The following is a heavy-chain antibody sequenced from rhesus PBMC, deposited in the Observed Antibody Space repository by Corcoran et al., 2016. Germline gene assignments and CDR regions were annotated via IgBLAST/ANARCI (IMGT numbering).Heavy chain of an antibody. CDR2: ISGSSGST. V-gene: IGHV4-99*01. CDR1: GYSISSGSY. J-gene: IGHJ4*01. CDR3: ARLAGIAAVDY. D-gene: IGHD6-13*01. Sequence: QVQLQESGPGLVKPSETLSLPCAVSGYSISSGSYWGWLLQPPGKGLVYIGYISGSSGSTYYNPSLKSRVTISKDTSKNQFSLKLSAVTAADTAVYYCARLAGIAAVDYWGQGVLVTVSS.